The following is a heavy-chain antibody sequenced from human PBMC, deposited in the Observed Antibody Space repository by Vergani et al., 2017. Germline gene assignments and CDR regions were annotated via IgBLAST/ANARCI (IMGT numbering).Heavy chain of an antibody. J-gene: IGHJ6*03. CDR3: ARGRYYEFWGGFNTDTDYMDV. D-gene: IGHD3-3*01. Sequence: QVQLVQSGAEVKKPGASVKVSCKASGNTFTSYDSNWVRQATGQGLEWMGWMNPNSGNTGYAQKFRGRVTLTRNTSISTAYMELSSLRSEDTAVYYCARGRYYEFWGGFNTDTDYMDVWGEGSTVTVSS. V-gene: IGHV1-8*01. CDR1: GNTFTSYD. CDR2: MNPNSGNT.